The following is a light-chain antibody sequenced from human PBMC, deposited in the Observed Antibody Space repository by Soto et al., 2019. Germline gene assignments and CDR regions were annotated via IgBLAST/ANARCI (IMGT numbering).Light chain of an antibody. Sequence: AIQMTQSPSSLSASVGDTVTFTCRASQDIGKDLGWYQQKPGEAPVLLIYGASTAQSGVPSRFTGSGSGTEFTLTISSLQPEDFATYYCLQDYNYPRTFGQGTRVEIK. J-gene: IGKJ1*01. CDR1: QDIGKD. CDR2: GAS. V-gene: IGKV1-6*01. CDR3: LQDYNYPRT.